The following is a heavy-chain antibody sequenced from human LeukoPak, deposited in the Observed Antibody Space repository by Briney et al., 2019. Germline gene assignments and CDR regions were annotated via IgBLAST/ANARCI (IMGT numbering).Heavy chain of an antibody. CDR1: GFTFSSYG. CDR3: AKLVGEGFDY. Sequence: GGSLRLSCAASGFTFSSYGMHWVRQAPGKGLEGVAVISYDGSNKYYADSVKGRFTISRDNSKNTLYLQMNSPRAEDTAVYYCAKLVGEGFDYWGQGTLVTVSS. CDR2: ISYDGSNK. D-gene: IGHD3-10*01. J-gene: IGHJ4*02. V-gene: IGHV3-30*18.